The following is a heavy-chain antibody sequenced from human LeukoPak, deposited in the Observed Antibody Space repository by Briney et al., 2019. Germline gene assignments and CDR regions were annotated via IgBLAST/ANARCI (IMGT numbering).Heavy chain of an antibody. CDR1: GYSISSGYY. V-gene: IGHV4-38-2*02. D-gene: IGHD3-16*01. CDR2: IYYSGST. J-gene: IGHJ3*02. CDR3: ARDIRIYPHVAFDI. Sequence: SETLSLTCTVSGYSISSGYYWGWILQPSGKGLEWIGNIYYSGSTYYNPSLKSRVTISVDTSMTQFSLRLTSVTAADTAVYFCARDIRIYPHVAFDIWGQGTMVTVSS.